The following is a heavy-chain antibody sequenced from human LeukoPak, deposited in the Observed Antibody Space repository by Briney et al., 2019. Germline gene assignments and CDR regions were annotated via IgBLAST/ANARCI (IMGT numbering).Heavy chain of an antibody. J-gene: IGHJ2*01. CDR2: ISWNSGSI. Sequence: PGRSLRLSCAASGFTFDDYAMHWVRQAPGKGLEWVSGISWNSGSIGYADSVKGRFTISRDNAKNSLYLQMNSLRAEDTALYYCVGHYGSGPFVWYFDLWGRGTLVTVSS. CDR1: GFTFDDYA. V-gene: IGHV3-9*01. CDR3: VGHYGSGPFVWYFDL. D-gene: IGHD3-10*01.